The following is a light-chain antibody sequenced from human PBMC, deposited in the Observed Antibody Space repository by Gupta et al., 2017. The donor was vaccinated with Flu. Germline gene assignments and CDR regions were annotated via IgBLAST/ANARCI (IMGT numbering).Light chain of an antibody. CDR1: QSVSSN. CDR2: GAS. J-gene: IGKJ1*01. V-gene: IGKV3D-15*01. Sequence: EIVMTQSPATLSVSPGGRATLSCRASQSVSSNLAWYQQRPGQAPRRLIYGASRRATGIRARLSGSGSGTDFTIPISRLQSEDFAVYYGKHSGAFGQGTKVEI. CDR3: KHSGA.